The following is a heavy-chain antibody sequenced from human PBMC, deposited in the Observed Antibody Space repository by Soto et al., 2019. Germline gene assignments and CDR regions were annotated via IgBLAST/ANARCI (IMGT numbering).Heavy chain of an antibody. CDR2: IYYSGST. Sequence: PSETLSLTCTVSGGSISSYYWSWIRQPPGKGLEWIGYIYYSGSTNYNPSLKSRVTISVDTSKNQFSLKLSSVTAADTAVYYCASIKGLRYFDWLLVGGGWFDPWGQGTLVTVSS. CDR1: GGSISSYY. D-gene: IGHD3-9*01. CDR3: ASIKGLRYFDWLLVGGGWFDP. V-gene: IGHV4-59*01. J-gene: IGHJ5*02.